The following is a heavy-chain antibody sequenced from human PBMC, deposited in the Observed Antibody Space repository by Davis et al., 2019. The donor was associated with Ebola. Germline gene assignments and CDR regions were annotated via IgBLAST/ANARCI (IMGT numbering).Heavy chain of an antibody. Sequence: GSLRLSCTVSGGSISSYYWSWIRQPPGKGLEWIGYIYYSGSPNYNPSLKSRVTISVDTSKNQFPLKLSSVTAADTAVYYCARDSRDYGDFLYYYYGMDVWGQGTTVTVSS. J-gene: IGHJ6*02. CDR1: GGSISSYY. V-gene: IGHV4-59*01. CDR3: ARDSRDYGDFLYYYYGMDV. D-gene: IGHD4-17*01. CDR2: IYYSGSP.